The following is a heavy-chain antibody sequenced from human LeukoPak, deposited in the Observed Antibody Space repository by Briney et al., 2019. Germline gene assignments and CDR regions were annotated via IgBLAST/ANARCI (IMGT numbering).Heavy chain of an antibody. CDR3: ASPDYYGPGSYQFDP. CDR2: INPNSGDT. CDR1: GYSFTNFY. J-gene: IGHJ5*02. V-gene: IGHV1-2*02. Sequence: ASVKVSCKASGYSFTNFYIHWVRQAPGQGLEWMGWINPNSGDTNYAQKFQGRVTMTSDTSISTVYMELRSLTSDDTALYYCASPDYYGPGSYQFDPWGQGTLVTVSS. D-gene: IGHD3-10*01.